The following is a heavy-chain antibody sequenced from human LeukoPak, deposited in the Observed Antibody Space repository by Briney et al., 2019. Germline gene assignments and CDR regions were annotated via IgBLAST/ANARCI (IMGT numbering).Heavy chain of an antibody. J-gene: IGHJ6*02. CDR2: INHSGST. D-gene: IGHD3-3*01. CDR3: ASCPTYYDFWSGNYYYYGMDV. CDR1: GGSLSGYY. Sequence: SETLSLTCAVYGGSLSGYYWSWIRQPPGKGLEWIGEINHSGSTNYNPSLKSRVTISVDTSKNQFSLKLSSVTAADTAVYYCASCPTYYDFWSGNYYYYGMDVWGQGTTVTVSS. V-gene: IGHV4-34*01.